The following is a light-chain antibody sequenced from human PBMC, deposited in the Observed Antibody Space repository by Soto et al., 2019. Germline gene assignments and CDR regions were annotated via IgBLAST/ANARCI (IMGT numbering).Light chain of an antibody. CDR3: YSFAGFNTQ. Sequence: QSALTQPASVSGSPGQSIAISCTGNSSGIGTFNLVSWYQQHPGRAPKLIIYEDNKRPSGISSRFSASKSGNTASLTISGLQADDEADYYCYSFAGFNTQFGGGTKLTVL. J-gene: IGLJ2*01. CDR2: EDN. V-gene: IGLV2-23*01. CDR1: SSGIGTFNL.